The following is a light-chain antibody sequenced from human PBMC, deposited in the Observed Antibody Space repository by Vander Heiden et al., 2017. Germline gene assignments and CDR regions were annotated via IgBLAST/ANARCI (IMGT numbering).Light chain of an antibody. J-gene: IGLJ1*01. CDR1: KLGDKY. Sequence: SYELTQPPSVSVSPGQTASITCSGHKLGDKYASWYQQKSGQAPVLVIYKDNNRPSGIPERFSGSNSGNTATLTITGTQAMDEADYYCQAWDSGTAVFGTGTKVTVL. CDR2: KDN. CDR3: QAWDSGTAV. V-gene: IGLV3-1*01.